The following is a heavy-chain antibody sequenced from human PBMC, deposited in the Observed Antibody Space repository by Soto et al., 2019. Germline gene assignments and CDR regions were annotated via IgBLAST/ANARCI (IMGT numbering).Heavy chain of an antibody. V-gene: IGHV4-39*01. CDR2: IYDSGST. Sequence: SETLSLTCTVSGGSISSSSYYWGWIRQPPGKGLEWIGSIYDSGSTYYNPSLKSRVTISVDTSKNQFSLKLSSVTAADTAVYYCARLSVSNYGRFDLWGQGTLVTVSS. D-gene: IGHD4-4*01. CDR3: ARLSVSNYGRFDL. J-gene: IGHJ5*02. CDR1: GGSISSSSYY.